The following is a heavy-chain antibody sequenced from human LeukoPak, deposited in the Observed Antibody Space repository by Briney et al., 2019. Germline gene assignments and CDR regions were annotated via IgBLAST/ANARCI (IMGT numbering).Heavy chain of an antibody. CDR1: GFTFDDFA. CDR2: ISWDSANK. D-gene: IGHD5/OR15-5a*01. V-gene: IGHV3-9*01. J-gene: IGHJ4*02. Sequence: GGSLRLSCAASGFTFDDFAMHWVRQAPGKGPEWVSSISWDSANKRYADSVRGRFTISRDNAKNSLYLQMNSLGPEDTAFYYCAKEESFHDKVFDYWGRGTLVTVSS. CDR3: AKEESFHDKVFDY.